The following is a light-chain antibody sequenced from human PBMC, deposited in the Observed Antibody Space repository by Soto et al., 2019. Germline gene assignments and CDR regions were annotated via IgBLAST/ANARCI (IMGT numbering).Light chain of an antibody. CDR1: QSISSSY. J-gene: IGKJ2*01. CDR3: QLYGSSHMFS. V-gene: IGKV3-20*01. Sequence: EIVLTQSPGTLSLSPGEGATLSCRASQSISSSYLAWYQQKPGQAPRLLIYAASSRATGIPDRFSGSGSGTDFTLTISRLEPEDFAVYYWQLYGSSHMFSFGQGTKLEIK. CDR2: AAS.